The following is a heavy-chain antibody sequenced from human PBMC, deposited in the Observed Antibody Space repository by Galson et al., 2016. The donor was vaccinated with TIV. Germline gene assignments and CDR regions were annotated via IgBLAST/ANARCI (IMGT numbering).Heavy chain of an antibody. J-gene: IGHJ6*03. Sequence: SETLSLTCVVSGSSISSGFWWSWIRQPPGRRLEWIGNVYTTGSTNYNPSLKSRVTISVDTSTNQFYLTLNSVTAADTAVYYCARHGVGYNPGPRGYYYYFYMDVWGKGTTAAVSS. CDR3: ARHGVGYNPGPRGYYYYFYMDV. CDR2: VYTTGST. D-gene: IGHD1-14*01. V-gene: IGHV4-38-2*01. CDR1: GSSISSGFW.